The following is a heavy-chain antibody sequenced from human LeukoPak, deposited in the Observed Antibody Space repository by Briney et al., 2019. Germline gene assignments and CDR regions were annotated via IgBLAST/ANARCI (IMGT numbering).Heavy chain of an antibody. CDR1: GFTVSSNY. V-gene: IGHV3-53*01. Sequence: TGGSLRLSCAASGFTVSSNYLTWVRQAPGKGLEWVSLIYSGGSTYYADPVKGRFTISRDNSKNTLYLQMNSMRVEDTAVYYCARGEAASGTSDFWGQGTLVTVSS. CDR2: IYSGGST. J-gene: IGHJ4*02. D-gene: IGHD6-13*01. CDR3: ARGEAASGTSDF.